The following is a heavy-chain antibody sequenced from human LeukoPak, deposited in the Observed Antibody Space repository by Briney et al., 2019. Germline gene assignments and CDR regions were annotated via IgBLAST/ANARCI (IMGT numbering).Heavy chain of an antibody. J-gene: IGHJ5*02. Sequence: SQTLSLTCTVSGGSISSGSYYWSRIRQPAGKGLEWIGRIYTSGSTNYNPSLKSRVTISVDTSKNQFSLKLSSVTAADTAVYYCARFDGIPGWFDPWGQGTLVTVSS. CDR2: IYTSGST. D-gene: IGHD1-1*01. CDR3: ARFDGIPGWFDP. CDR1: GGSISSGSYY. V-gene: IGHV4-61*02.